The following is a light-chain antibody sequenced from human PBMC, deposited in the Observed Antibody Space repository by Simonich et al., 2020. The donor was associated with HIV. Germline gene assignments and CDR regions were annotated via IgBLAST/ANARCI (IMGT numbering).Light chain of an antibody. J-gene: IGLJ3*02. Sequence: QSALTQPASVSGSPGQSITISCPGTTSDVGGYNYVSWYQQHPGKAPKLMIYEVSKRPSGVPDRFSGSKSGNTASLTVSGLQAEDEADYYCSSYAGSNNFEVFGGGTKLTVL. CDR1: TSDVGGYNY. V-gene: IGLV2-8*01. CDR3: SSYAGSNNFEV. CDR2: EVS.